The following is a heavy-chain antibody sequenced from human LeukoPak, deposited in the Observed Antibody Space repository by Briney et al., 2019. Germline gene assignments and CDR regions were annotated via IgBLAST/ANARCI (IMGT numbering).Heavy chain of an antibody. J-gene: IGHJ6*02. CDR1: GFTFSSYA. CDR3: ARVQFPIAVAGTDGMDV. CDR2: ISYDGSNK. V-gene: IGHV3-30*04. Sequence: GGSLRLSCAASGFTFSSYAMHWVRQAPGKGLEWVAVISYDGSNKYYADSVKGRFTISRDNSKNALYLQMNSLRAEDTAVYYWARVQFPIAVAGTDGMDVWGQGPRSPSP. D-gene: IGHD6-19*01.